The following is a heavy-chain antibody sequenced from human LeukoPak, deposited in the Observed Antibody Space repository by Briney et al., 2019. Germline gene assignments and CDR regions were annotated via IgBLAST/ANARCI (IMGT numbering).Heavy chain of an antibody. CDR3: AKDRDIAVRPYYFDY. CDR2: MSGSGGRT. Sequence: GGSLRLSCAASGFTFSSYAESWVRQAPGKGLEWVSGMSGSGGRTYYADSVKGRFTISRDNSKNTLSLQMNSLRAEDTAVYYCAKDRDIAVRPYYFDYWGQGTLVTVSS. V-gene: IGHV3-23*01. J-gene: IGHJ4*02. CDR1: GFTFSSYA. D-gene: IGHD6-6*01.